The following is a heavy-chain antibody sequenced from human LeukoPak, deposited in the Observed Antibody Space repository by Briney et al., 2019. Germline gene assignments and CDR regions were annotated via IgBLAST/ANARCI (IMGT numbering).Heavy chain of an antibody. V-gene: IGHV3-11*05. Sequence: PGGSLRLSCAASGFTFSDYYMSWIRQAPGKGLEWVSFIGSSSSYTNYVDSVKGRFTISRDNAKNSLFLQMNSLRAEDAAVYYCARDHGSYGHDYWGQGTLVTVSS. CDR1: GFTFSDYY. J-gene: IGHJ4*02. D-gene: IGHD5-18*01. CDR2: IGSSSSYT. CDR3: ARDHGSYGHDY.